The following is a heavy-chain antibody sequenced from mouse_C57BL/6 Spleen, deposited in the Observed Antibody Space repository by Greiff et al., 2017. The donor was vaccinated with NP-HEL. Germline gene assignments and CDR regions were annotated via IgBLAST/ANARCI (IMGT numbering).Heavy chain of an antibody. CDR3: ARSATATGAWFAY. Sequence: VQLQQSGVELAKPGASVKLSCKASGYTFTSYWMHWVKQRPGQGLEWIGYINPSSGYTKYNQKFKDKATLTADKSSSTAYMQLSSLTYEDSAVYYCARSATATGAWFAYWGQGTLVTVSA. CDR2: INPSSGYT. D-gene: IGHD1-2*01. CDR1: GYTFTSYW. J-gene: IGHJ3*01. V-gene: IGHV1-7*01.